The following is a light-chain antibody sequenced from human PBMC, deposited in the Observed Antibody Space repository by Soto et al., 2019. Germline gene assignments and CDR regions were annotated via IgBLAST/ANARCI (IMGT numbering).Light chain of an antibody. Sequence: DIQMTQSPSSQSAYVGDRVTITCRASDSISTYLQWYQQKPGKAPKVLIYGAATLQSGVPSRFSGSGSGTDFTLTISSLQPEDCATYYCQQSYNTPPTFGQGTKV. CDR2: GAA. V-gene: IGKV1-39*01. CDR1: DSISTY. CDR3: QQSYNTPPT. J-gene: IGKJ1*01.